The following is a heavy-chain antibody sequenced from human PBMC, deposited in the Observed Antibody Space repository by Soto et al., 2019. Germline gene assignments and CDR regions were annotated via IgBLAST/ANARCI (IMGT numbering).Heavy chain of an antibody. Sequence: SETLSLTCAVSGGSISSGGYSWSWIRQPPGKGLEWIGYIYHSGSTYYNPSLKSRVTISVDRSKNQFSLKLSSVTAADTAVYYCARGYCSGGSCYRSWFDPRGQGTLVTVSS. V-gene: IGHV4-30-2*01. CDR1: GGSISSGGYS. CDR3: ARGYCSGGSCYRSWFDP. D-gene: IGHD2-15*01. CDR2: IYHSGST. J-gene: IGHJ5*02.